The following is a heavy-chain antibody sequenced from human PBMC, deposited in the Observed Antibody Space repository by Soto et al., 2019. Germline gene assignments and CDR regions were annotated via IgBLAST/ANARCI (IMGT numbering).Heavy chain of an antibody. D-gene: IGHD1-1*01. CDR1: GFTVSSNY. V-gene: IGHV3-66*01. CDR3: ARTRTGTRTDDAFDI. Sequence: GGSLRLSCAASGFTVSSNYMSWVRQAPGKGLEWVSVIYSGGSTYYADSVKGRFTISRDNSKNTLYLQINSLRAEDTAVYYCARTRTGTRTDDAFDIWGQGTMVTVSS. CDR2: IYSGGST. J-gene: IGHJ3*02.